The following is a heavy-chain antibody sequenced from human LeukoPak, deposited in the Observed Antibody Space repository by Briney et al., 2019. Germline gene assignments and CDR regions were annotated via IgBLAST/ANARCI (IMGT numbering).Heavy chain of an antibody. D-gene: IGHD3-10*01. J-gene: IGHJ4*02. CDR3: ASGSNYYGSGSYRREARRPFDY. CDR2: IYYSGST. Sequence: PSETLSLTCTVSGGSISSSSYYWGWIRQPPGKGLEWIGSIYYSGSTYYNPSLKSRVTISVDTSKNQFSLKLSSVTAADTAVYYCASGSNYYGSGSYRREARRPFDYWGQGTLVTVSS. CDR1: GGSISSSSYY. V-gene: IGHV4-39*07.